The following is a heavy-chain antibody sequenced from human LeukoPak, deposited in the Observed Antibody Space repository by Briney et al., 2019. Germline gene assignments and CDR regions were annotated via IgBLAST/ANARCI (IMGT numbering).Heavy chain of an antibody. J-gene: IGHJ4*02. D-gene: IGHD2-2*02. V-gene: IGHV4-59*01. CDR1: LGSLRRYY. CDR2: IYYRGST. CDR3: ARLVPAAIGDYFDY. Sequence: EALSVTCPVSLGSLRRYYWSWMGQPPAKGREGLGYIYYRGSTNYNPSLKSRVNISVDTSKTQFSLKLSSVPAADTAVYYCARLVPAAIGDYFDYWGQGTLVTVPS.